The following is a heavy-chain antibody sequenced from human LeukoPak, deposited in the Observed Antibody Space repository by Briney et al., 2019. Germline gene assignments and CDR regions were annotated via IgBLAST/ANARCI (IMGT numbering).Heavy chain of an antibody. J-gene: IGHJ3*02. CDR1: GGSISSYY. V-gene: IGHV4-59*01. CDR3: ARRGSDFWSGDKAFDI. Sequence: SETLSLTCTVSGGSISSYYWNWIRQPPGKGLEWIGYIYYSGSTNYNPSLKSRVTISVDTSKNQFSLKLTSVTAADTAVYYCARRGSDFWSGDKAFDIWGQGTMVTVSS. CDR2: IYYSGST. D-gene: IGHD3-3*01.